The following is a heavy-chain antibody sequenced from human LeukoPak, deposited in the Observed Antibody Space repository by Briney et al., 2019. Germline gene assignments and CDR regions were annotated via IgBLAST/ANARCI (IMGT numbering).Heavy chain of an antibody. D-gene: IGHD6-13*01. J-gene: IGHJ5*02. CDR2: INHSGST. CDR3: ARGRRNSSSWYRDRGWFDP. Sequence: SETLSLTCAVYGGSFSGYYWSWIRQPPGKGLEWIGGINHSGSTNYNPSLKSRVTIPVDTSKNQFSLKLSSVTAAGTAVYYCARGRRNSSSWYRDRGWFDPWGQGTLVTVSS. V-gene: IGHV4-34*01. CDR1: GGSFSGYY.